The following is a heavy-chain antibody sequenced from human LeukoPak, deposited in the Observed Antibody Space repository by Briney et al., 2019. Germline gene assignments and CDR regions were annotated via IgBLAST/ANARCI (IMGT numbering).Heavy chain of an antibody. Sequence: GGSLRLSCAASGFTVSSNYMSRVRQGPGKGLEWVALIYNDGGTHYTDSVKGRFTISRDTSRNTLFLQMNSLRVEDSAMYYCVKRLTLGDLSIKGAFALWGQGTMVTVAS. D-gene: IGHD3-16*02. V-gene: IGHV3-53*01. CDR3: VKRLTLGDLSIKGAFAL. CDR1: GFTVSSNY. CDR2: IYNDGGT. J-gene: IGHJ3*01.